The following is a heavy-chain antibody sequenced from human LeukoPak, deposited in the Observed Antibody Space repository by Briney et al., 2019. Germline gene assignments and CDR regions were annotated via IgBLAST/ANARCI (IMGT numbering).Heavy chain of an antibody. J-gene: IGHJ6*04. CDR1: GFTFSSYA. CDR3: AELGITMIGGV. CDR2: ISYDGSNK. D-gene: IGHD3-10*02. Sequence: GGSLRLSCAASGFTFSSYAMHWVRQAPGKGLEWVAAISYDGSNKYSADSVKGRFTISRDNSKNTLYLQMNSLRADDTAVYYCAELGITMIGGVWGKGTTVTISS. V-gene: IGHV3-30*04.